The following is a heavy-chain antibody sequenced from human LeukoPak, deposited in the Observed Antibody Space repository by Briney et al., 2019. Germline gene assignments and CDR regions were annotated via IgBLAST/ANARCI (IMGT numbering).Heavy chain of an antibody. D-gene: IGHD2-15*01. Sequence: ETLSLTCTVSGGSISSISYYWGWIRQPPGKGLDWIGSIYSSGSTYYNPSLKSRVTISVDTSKNQFSLNLRSVTAADTAVYYCARVVVADFDYWGQGTLVTVSS. CDR1: GGSISSISYY. V-gene: IGHV4-39*01. CDR2: IYSSGST. CDR3: ARVVVADFDY. J-gene: IGHJ4*02.